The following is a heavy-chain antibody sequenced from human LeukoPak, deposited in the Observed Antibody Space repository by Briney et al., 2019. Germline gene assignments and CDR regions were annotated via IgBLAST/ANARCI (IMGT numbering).Heavy chain of an antibody. CDR2: ISGSGGST. Sequence: GGSLRLSCAASGITFSSYAMTWVRQAPGKGLEWVSSISGSGGSTYYADSVKGRFTISRDNSKNTLYLQMNSLRAEDTAVYYCAKTRLGGDCFDYWGQGTLVTVAS. J-gene: IGHJ4*02. CDR1: GITFSSYA. V-gene: IGHV3-23*01. CDR3: AKTRLGGDCFDY. D-gene: IGHD5-12*01.